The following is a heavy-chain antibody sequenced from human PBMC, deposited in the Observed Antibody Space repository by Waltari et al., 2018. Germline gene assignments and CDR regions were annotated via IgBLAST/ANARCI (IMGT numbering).Heavy chain of an antibody. D-gene: IGHD6-19*01. Sequence: QVQLVQSGAEVKKPGSSVKVSCKASGGTFSSYAISWVRQAPGQGLEWMGGIIPTFGTANSAQKFQGRVTITTDESTSTAYMELSSLRSEDTAVYYCAGRIAVAGALGAFDIWGQGTMVTVSS. J-gene: IGHJ3*02. CDR3: AGRIAVAGALGAFDI. CDR1: GGTFSSYA. V-gene: IGHV1-69*05. CDR2: IIPTFGTA.